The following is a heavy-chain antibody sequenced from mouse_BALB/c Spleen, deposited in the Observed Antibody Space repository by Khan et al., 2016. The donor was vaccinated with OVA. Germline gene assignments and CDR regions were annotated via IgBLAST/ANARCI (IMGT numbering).Heavy chain of an antibody. CDR3: TSHGTGAVAY. CDR2: ISSDGTYT. J-gene: IGHJ3*01. CDR1: GFTFSNYG. Sequence: EVELVEAGGDLVKPGGSLKLSCAASGFTFSNYGMSWFRQTPDKSLAWVATISSDGTYTSYPDTLKRLFTISRNNAKHTLSLQMSSRKSEDTDMKYGTSHGTGAVAYWGQGTLVTVSA. V-gene: IGHV5-6*01.